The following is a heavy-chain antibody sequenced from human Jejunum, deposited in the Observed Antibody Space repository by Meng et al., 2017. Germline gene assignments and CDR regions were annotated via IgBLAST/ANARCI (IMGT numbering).Heavy chain of an antibody. CDR2: IRYDGSEE. CDR1: GFTFSTHW. CDR3: ATSVSHAFDN. D-gene: IGHD5/OR15-5a*01. J-gene: IGHJ4*02. Sequence: GESLKISCAASGFTFSTHWMTWVRQAPGKGLEWVANIRYDGSEEHFVDSLKGRFTISRDNAKNSLYLQMNSLRAEDTAVYYCATSVSHAFDNWGQGTLVTVSS. V-gene: IGHV3-7*01.